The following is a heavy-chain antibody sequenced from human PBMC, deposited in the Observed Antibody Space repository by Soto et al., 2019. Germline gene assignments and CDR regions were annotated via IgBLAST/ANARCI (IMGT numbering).Heavy chain of an antibody. Sequence: QVQLQESGPGLVKPSQTLSLTCTVSGGSINSGGYCWSWIRQHPGKGLDWIGCISYGGSPSYNPSLKSRVTISVATSKNQFSLKLSSVTAADTAVYYCSRGILVWGQGTLITVSS. CDR2: ISYGGSP. V-gene: IGHV4-31*03. CDR1: GGSINSGGYC. CDR3: SRGILV. D-gene: IGHD5-18*01. J-gene: IGHJ4*02.